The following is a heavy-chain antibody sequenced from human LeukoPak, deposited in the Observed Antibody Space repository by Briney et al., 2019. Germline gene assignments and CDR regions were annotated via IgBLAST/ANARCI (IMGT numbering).Heavy chain of an antibody. V-gene: IGHV3-33*01. CDR3: ARVDYGDYGAFDY. CDR1: GFTFSSYG. J-gene: IGHJ4*02. D-gene: IGHD4-17*01. Sequence: AGGSLRLSCAASGFTFSSYGMHWVRQAPGKGLEWVAVIWYDGSNKYYADSVKGRFTVSRDNSKNTLYLQMNSLRAEDTAVYYCARVDYGDYGAFDYWGQGTLVTVSS. CDR2: IWYDGSNK.